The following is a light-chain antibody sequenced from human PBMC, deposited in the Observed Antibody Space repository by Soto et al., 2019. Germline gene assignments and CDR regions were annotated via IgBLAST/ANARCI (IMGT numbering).Light chain of an antibody. CDR1: QSVSSS. CDR3: QHYGSSRT. J-gene: IGKJ1*01. V-gene: IGKV3-20*01. CDR2: GAS. Sequence: PGERATLSCRASQSVSSSLAWYQQKPGQAPRLLIYGASSRATGIPDRFSGSGSGPDFTLTISRLEPEDFAVYFCQHYGSSRTFGQGTKVDIK.